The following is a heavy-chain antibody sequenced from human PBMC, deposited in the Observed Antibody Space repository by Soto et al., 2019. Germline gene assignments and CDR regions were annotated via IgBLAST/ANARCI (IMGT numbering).Heavy chain of an antibody. D-gene: IGHD2-2*01. Sequence: GASVKVSCKASGYTFTSYYMHWVRQAPGQGLEWMGIINPSGGSTSYAQKFQGRVTMTRDTSTSTVYMELSSLRSEDTAVYYCARAIGYWSSTSWPPGSDYWGQGTLVTVSS. CDR1: GYTFTSYY. V-gene: IGHV1-46*01. J-gene: IGHJ4*02. CDR2: INPSGGST. CDR3: ARAIGYWSSTSWPPGSDY.